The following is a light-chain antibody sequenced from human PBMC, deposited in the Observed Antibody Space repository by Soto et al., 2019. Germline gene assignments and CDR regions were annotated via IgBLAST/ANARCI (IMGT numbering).Light chain of an antibody. CDR2: RAS. Sequence: EIVLTQSPGTLSLSPGERATLSCRASQSVSSIYLAWYQQKPGQAPRLLIYRASSRATGIPDRFSGSGSGTDFTLTISRLEPEDFAVYYCQQYGSYWTFGQGTKVEIK. J-gene: IGKJ1*01. V-gene: IGKV3-20*01. CDR1: QSVSSIY. CDR3: QQYGSYWT.